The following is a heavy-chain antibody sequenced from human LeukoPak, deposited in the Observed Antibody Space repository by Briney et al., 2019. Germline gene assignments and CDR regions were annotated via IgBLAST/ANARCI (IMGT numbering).Heavy chain of an antibody. J-gene: IGHJ3*02. CDR1: GFTFSSYS. D-gene: IGHD3-16*02. V-gene: IGHV3-21*01. Sequence: GGSLRLSCAASGFTFSSYSMNWVRQAPGKGLEWVSSISSSSYIYYADSVKGRFTISRDNAKNSLYLQMNSLRAEDTAVYYCARDPAVIATNDAFDIWGQGTMVTVSS. CDR3: ARDPAVIATNDAFDI. CDR2: ISSSSYI.